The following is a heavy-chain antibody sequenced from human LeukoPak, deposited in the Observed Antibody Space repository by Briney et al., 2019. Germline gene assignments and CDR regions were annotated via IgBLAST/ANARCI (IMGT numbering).Heavy chain of an antibody. V-gene: IGHV4-39*01. D-gene: IGHD1-26*01. J-gene: IGHJ6*03. Sequence: SETLSLTCTVSGGSLGSSSYYWGWIRQPPGKGLEWIGSIYYSGSTYYNPSLKSRVTISVDTSKNLFSLKLSSVTAADTAVYYCARHLPTSGGYPYYYYYYMDVWGKGTTVTVSS. CDR3: ARHLPTSGGYPYYYYYYMDV. CDR2: IYYSGST. CDR1: GGSLGSSSYY.